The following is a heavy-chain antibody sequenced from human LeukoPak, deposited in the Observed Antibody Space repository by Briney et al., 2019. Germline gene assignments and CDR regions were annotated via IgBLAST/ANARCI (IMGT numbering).Heavy chain of an antibody. Sequence: PSEILSLTCTVSGGSISSYYWSWIRQPPGKGLEWIGYIYYSGSTNYNPSLKSRVTISVDTSKNQFSLKLSSVTAADTAVYYCARHEGGYEFDYWGQGTLVTVSS. CDR3: ARHEGGYEFDY. D-gene: IGHD5-12*01. J-gene: IGHJ4*02. CDR2: IYYSGST. CDR1: GGSISSYY. V-gene: IGHV4-59*08.